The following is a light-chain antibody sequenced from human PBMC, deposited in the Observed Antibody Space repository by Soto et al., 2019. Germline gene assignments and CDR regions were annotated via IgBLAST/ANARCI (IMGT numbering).Light chain of an antibody. V-gene: IGKV1-5*03. Sequence: DIQMTQSPSTLSASVGDRVTITCRASQSISSWLAWYQQKPGKAPKLLIHEASSLESGGPSRFSGSGSETEFTLTISSLQPDDFATYYCQQYNSYPLTFGGGTKVEIK. CDR2: EAS. CDR3: QQYNSYPLT. J-gene: IGKJ4*01. CDR1: QSISSW.